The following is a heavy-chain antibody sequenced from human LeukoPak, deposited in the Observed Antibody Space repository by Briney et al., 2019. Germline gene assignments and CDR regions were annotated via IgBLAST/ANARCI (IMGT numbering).Heavy chain of an antibody. CDR2: MNPNSGNT. CDR3: ARELRYFDWSISRDYYYYMDV. CDR1: GYTFTSYG. D-gene: IGHD3-9*01. J-gene: IGHJ6*03. V-gene: IGHV1-8*02. Sequence: GASVKVSCKASGYTFTSYGISWVRQATGQGLEWMGWMNPNSGNTGYAQKFQGRVTMTRNTSISTAYMELSSLRSEDTAVYYCARELRYFDWSISRDYYYYMDVWGKGTTVTISS.